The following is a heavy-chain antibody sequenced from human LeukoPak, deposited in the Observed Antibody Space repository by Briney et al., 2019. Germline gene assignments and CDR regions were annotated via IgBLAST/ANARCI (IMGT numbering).Heavy chain of an antibody. V-gene: IGHV1-8*01. CDR2: MNPNSGNT. Sequence: ASVKVSCKASGYTFTSYDINWVRQATGQGLEWMGWMNPNSGNTGYAQKLQGRVTLTRNNSINTAYMGLSSLRSEDTAVYYCARGPYDSSGYRFDSWGQGTLVTVSS. J-gene: IGHJ4*02. CDR1: GYTFTSYD. CDR3: ARGPYDSSGYRFDS. D-gene: IGHD3-22*01.